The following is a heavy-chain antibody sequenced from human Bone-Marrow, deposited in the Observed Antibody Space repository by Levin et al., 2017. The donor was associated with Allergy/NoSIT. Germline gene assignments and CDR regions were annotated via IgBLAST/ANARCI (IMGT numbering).Heavy chain of an antibody. J-gene: IGHJ4*02. V-gene: IGHV3-7*01. Sequence: SCAASGFTFSSYWMSWVRQAPGKGLEWVANIKQDGSEKYYVDSVKGRFTISRDNAKNSLYLQMNSLRAEDTAMYYCARDQVVAAFDYWGQGTLVTVSS. D-gene: IGHD2-15*01. CDR3: ARDQVVAAFDY. CDR1: GFTFSSYW. CDR2: IKQDGSEK.